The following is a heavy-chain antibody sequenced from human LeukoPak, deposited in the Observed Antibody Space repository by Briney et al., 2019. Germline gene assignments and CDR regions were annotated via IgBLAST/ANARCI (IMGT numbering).Heavy chain of an antibody. J-gene: IGHJ5*01. Sequence: SETLSLTCTVSGGSISSYYWNWIRQPPGKGLEWIGNIYYSGSTNYNPSLKSRVTISVDTSKNQFSLKVNSVTAADTAVYYCARRMGSDYGNWFDSWGQGTLVTVSS. D-gene: IGHD4-17*01. CDR1: GGSISSYY. CDR2: IYYSGST. V-gene: IGHV4-59*08. CDR3: ARRMGSDYGNWFDS.